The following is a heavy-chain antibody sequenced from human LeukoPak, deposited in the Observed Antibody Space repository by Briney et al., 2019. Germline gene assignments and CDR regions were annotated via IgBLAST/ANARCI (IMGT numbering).Heavy chain of an antibody. CDR1: GYTFTSYY. Sequence: ASVKVSFKASGYTFTSYYMHWVRQAPGQGLEWMGIINPSGGSTSYAQKFQGRVTTTSDTSTSTVYMELSSLRSEDTAVYYCARDLITIVRGGGYWGQGTLVTVSS. J-gene: IGHJ4*02. CDR2: INPSGGST. D-gene: IGHD3-10*01. CDR3: ARDLITIVRGGGY. V-gene: IGHV1-46*01.